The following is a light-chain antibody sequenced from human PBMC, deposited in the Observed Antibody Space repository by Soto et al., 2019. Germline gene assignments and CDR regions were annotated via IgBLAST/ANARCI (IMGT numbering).Light chain of an antibody. CDR1: QSISSW. CDR3: QQYNSYSET. J-gene: IGKJ1*01. V-gene: IGKV1-5*03. CDR2: MAS. Sequence: DIQITQSPSTLSASVGDRVTITCRASQSISSWLAWYQQKPGKAPKLLIYMASSLESGVPSRFSGSGSGTEFTLTISSLQPDDFATYYCQQYNSYSETFGQGTKVDIK.